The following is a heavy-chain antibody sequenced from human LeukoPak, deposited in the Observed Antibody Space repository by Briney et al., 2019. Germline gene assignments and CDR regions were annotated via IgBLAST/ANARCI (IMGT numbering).Heavy chain of an antibody. Sequence: PSETLSLTCSVSGDSISPYYWSWIRQAPGKGLEWIGHVSYNGRTNYNPSLKSRATISLGTSKSHFSLILTSMTPADTAIYYCARQLYGSDYWGQGTLVTVSS. J-gene: IGHJ4*02. CDR2: VSYNGRT. CDR3: ARQLYGSDY. V-gene: IGHV4-59*01. D-gene: IGHD4-17*01. CDR1: GDSISPYY.